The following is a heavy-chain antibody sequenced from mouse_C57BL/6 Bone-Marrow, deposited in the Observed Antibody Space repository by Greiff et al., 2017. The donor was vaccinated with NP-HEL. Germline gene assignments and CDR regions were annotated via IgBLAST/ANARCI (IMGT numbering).Heavy chain of an antibody. V-gene: IGHV5-4*01. J-gene: IGHJ2*01. CDR2: ISDGGSHT. D-gene: IGHD1-1*01. CDR3: AREITTVVYFAY. Sequence: EVMLVESGGGLVKPGGSLKLSCAASGFTFSSYAMSWVRQTPEKRLEWVATISDGGSHTYYPDNVKGRFTTSRDNAKSNLYLQMGHLKSEDTAMYYCAREITTVVYFAYWGQGTTLTVSS. CDR1: GFTFSSYA.